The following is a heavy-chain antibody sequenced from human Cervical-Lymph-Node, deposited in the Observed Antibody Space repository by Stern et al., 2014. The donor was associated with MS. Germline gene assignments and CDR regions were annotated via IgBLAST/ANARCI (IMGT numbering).Heavy chain of an antibody. CDR2: IIPIYGGP. CDR3: ARRRDAYNTEPYFDY. Sequence: QMQLVQSGAEVKKTGSSVKVSCKASGGTFSTFAISWVRQAPGQGLEWMGGIIPIYGGPNYAQKFQGRVTITADKSTSTAYMELSSLRSEDTAVYYCARRRDAYNTEPYFDYWGQGTLVTVSS. D-gene: IGHD5-24*01. V-gene: IGHV1-69*06. CDR1: GGTFSTFA. J-gene: IGHJ4*02.